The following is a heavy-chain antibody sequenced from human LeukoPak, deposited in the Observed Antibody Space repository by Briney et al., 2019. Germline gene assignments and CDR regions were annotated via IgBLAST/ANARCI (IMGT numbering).Heavy chain of an antibody. J-gene: IGHJ3*02. D-gene: IGHD6-19*01. CDR2: IYYSGST. V-gene: IGHV4-59*01. CDR3: ARDLAVAGTGAFDI. Sequence: KTSETLSLTCTVSGGSISSYYWSWIRQPPGKGLEWIGYIYYSGSTNYNPSLKSRVTTSVDTSKNQVSLKLSSVTAADTAVYYCARDLAVAGTGAFDIWGQGTMVTVSS. CDR1: GGSISSYY.